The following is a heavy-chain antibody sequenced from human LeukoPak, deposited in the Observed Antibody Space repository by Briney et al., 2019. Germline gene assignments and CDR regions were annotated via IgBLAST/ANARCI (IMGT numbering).Heavy chain of an antibody. Sequence: QTGGSLRLSCAASAFSFTSYWMHWVRQAPGKGLVWVSRINSDGSSASYADSVKGRFTISRDNSKNTLYLQMNSLRAEDTAVYYCAKDPRTGAVSGIFYFDYWGQGTLLTVSS. CDR3: AKDPRTGAVSGIFYFDY. V-gene: IGHV3-74*01. D-gene: IGHD6-19*01. CDR2: INSDGSSA. CDR1: AFSFTSYW. J-gene: IGHJ4*02.